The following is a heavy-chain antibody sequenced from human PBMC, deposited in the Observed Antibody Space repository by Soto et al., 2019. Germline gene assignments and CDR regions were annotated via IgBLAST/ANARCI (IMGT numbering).Heavy chain of an antibody. D-gene: IGHD2-2*01. CDR1: GFTFSSYS. CDR3: ARGDVVVPAAWGDYYYYYGMDV. Sequence: PGGSLRLSCAASGFTFSSYSMNWVRQAPGKGLEWVSSISSSSSYIYYADSVKGRFTISRDNAKNSLYLQMNSLRAEDTAVYYCARGDVVVPAAWGDYYYYYGMDVWGQGTTVTVSS. V-gene: IGHV3-21*01. CDR2: ISSSSSYI. J-gene: IGHJ6*02.